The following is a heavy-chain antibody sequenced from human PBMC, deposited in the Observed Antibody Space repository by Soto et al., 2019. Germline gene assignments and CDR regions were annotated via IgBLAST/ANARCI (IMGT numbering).Heavy chain of an antibody. CDR1: GFSFSTYA. D-gene: IGHD3-10*01. Sequence: GGSLRLSCAASGFSFSTYAMSWVRQAPGKGLEWVSSISGSGIITYYADSVMGRFTISRDNSENTLYLEMHGLRAADTAVYHCAKVGTMVLKSFDIWGQGTMVTVSS. J-gene: IGHJ3*02. CDR3: AKVGTMVLKSFDI. V-gene: IGHV3-23*01. CDR2: ISGSGIIT.